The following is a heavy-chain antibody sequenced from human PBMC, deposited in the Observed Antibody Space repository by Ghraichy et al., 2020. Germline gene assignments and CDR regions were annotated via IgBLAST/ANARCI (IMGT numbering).Heavy chain of an antibody. CDR3: ARESRGYSGYEPGVDWFDP. Sequence: TLSLTCTVSGGSISSGGYYWSWIRQHPGKGLEWIGYIYYSGSTYYNPSLKSRVTISVDTSKNQFSLKLSSVTAADTAVYYCARESRGYSGYEPGVDWFDPWGQGTLVTVSS. D-gene: IGHD5-12*01. CDR2: IYYSGST. CDR1: GGSISSGGYY. V-gene: IGHV4-31*03. J-gene: IGHJ5*02.